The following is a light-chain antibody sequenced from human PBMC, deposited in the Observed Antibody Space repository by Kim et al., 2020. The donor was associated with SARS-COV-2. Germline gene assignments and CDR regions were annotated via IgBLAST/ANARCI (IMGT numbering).Light chain of an antibody. CDR3: QAWDSSVV. J-gene: IGLJ2*01. CDR1: KLGDKY. CDR2: QDS. Sequence: VSVSPGQTARLTCSGDKLGDKYACWYQQKPGQSPVLVIYQDSKRPSGIPERFSGSNSGNTATLTISGTQTMDEADYYCQAWDSSVVFGGGTQLTVL. V-gene: IGLV3-1*01.